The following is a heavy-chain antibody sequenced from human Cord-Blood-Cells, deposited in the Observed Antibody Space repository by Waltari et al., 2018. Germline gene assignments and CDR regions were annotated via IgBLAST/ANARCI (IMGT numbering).Heavy chain of an antibody. D-gene: IGHD2-15*01. Sequence: QVQLQQWGAGLLKPSETLSLTCAVYGGSSSGYYWSWIPPPPGKGLEWIGEINHSGSTNYNPSLKSRVTISVDTSKNQFSLKLSSVTAADTAVYYCARGRGYRSYWYFDLWGRGTLVTVSS. CDR1: GGSSSGYY. V-gene: IGHV4-34*01. J-gene: IGHJ2*01. CDR2: INHSGST. CDR3: ARGRGYRSYWYFDL.